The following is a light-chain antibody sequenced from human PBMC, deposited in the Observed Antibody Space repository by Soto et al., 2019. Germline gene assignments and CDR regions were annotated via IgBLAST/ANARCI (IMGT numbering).Light chain of an antibody. V-gene: IGLV1-51*02. CDR3: GTWDGSSLGAVV. J-gene: IGLJ3*02. CDR2: EDN. CDR1: SSNIGNRD. Sequence: QSVLTQPPSVSAAPGQKVTISCSGSSSNIGNRDVSWYQQFPGTAPKLLIYEDNKRPSGIPDRFSGSKSGTSATLAIAGLQTGDEAYYYCGTWDGSSLGAVVLGGGTKLTVL.